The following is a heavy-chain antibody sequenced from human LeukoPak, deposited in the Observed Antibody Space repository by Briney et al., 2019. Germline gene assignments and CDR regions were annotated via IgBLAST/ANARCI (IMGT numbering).Heavy chain of an antibody. V-gene: IGHV1-2*02. CDR2: INPNSGGT. CDR3: ARDSPGNVVAAPRGFDY. CDR1: GYTFTGYY. D-gene: IGHD2-15*01. Sequence: AASVKVSCKASGYTFTGYYMHWVRQAPGQGLEWMGWINPNSGGTNYAQKFQGRVTMTRDTSISTAYMELSRLRSDDTAVYYCARDSPGNVVAAPRGFDYWGQGTLVTVSS. J-gene: IGHJ4*02.